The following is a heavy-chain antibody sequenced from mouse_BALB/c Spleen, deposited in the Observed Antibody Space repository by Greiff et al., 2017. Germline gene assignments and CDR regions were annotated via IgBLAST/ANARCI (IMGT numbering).Heavy chain of an antibody. J-gene: IGHJ2*01. CDR3: ARKTLHGYYFDY. CDR1: GFTFSSFG. CDR2: ISSGSSTI. Sequence: VQLKESGGGLVQPGGSLKLSCAASGFTFSSFGMHWVRQAPEKGLEWVAYISSGSSTIYYADTVKGRFTISRDNPKNTLFLQMTSLRSEDTAMYYCARKTLHGYYFDYWGQGTTLTVSS. V-gene: IGHV5-17*02. D-gene: IGHD1-3*01.